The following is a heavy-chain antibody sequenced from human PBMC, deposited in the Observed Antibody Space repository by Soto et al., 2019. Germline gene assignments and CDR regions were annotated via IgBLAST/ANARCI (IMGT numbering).Heavy chain of an antibody. J-gene: IGHJ6*02. V-gene: IGHV2-5*02. CDR1: GFSLSTSGVG. Sequence: QITLKESGPTLVKPTQTLTLTCTFSGFSLSTSGVGVGWIRQSPGKALEWLAVNYWDNDKFYSPSLKSRLTITKDTSKNQVVLIMTNMDPVDTATYYCTHRRVDYGMDVWGQGTTVTVS. CDR2: NYWDNDK. CDR3: THRRVDYGMDV.